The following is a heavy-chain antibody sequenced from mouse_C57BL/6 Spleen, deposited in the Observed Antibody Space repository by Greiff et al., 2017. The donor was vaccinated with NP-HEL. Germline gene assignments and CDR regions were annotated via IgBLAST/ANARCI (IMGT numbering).Heavy chain of an antibody. CDR1: GYTFTSYG. D-gene: IGHD2-3*01. CDR2: IYPRSGNT. CDR3: ARFDGYYDFDY. J-gene: IGHJ2*01. Sequence: QVQLKQSGAELARPGASVKLSCKASGYTFTSYGISWVKQRTGQGLEWIGEIYPRSGNTYYNEKFKGKATLTADKSSSTAYMELRSLTSEDSAVYFCARFDGYYDFDYWGQGTTLTVSS. V-gene: IGHV1-81*01.